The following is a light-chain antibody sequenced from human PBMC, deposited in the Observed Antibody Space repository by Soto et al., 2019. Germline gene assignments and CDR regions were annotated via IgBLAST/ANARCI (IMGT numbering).Light chain of an antibody. CDR1: SSDIGSYNH. CDR3: ISYTDRQSYL. J-gene: IGLJ1*01. CDR2: AVS. V-gene: IGLV2-14*03. Sequence: SGTSSDIGSYNHVAWYQQFPGKSPKLMIYAVSDRPPGVSDRFSGSKSGITASLTISGLQTEEEADYYCISYTDRQSYLFGTGTKVTVL.